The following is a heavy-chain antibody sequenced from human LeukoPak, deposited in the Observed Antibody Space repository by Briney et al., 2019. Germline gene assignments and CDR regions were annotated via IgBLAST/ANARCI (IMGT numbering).Heavy chain of an antibody. Sequence: GKSLRLSCAASGFTFSSYAMHWVRQAPGKGLEWVALISYDGINEYHADSVKGRFTISRDSSKNTLYLQMRSLRTEDTAVYYCARERTTRPHYYYAMDVWGQGTTVTVSS. CDR2: ISYDGINE. D-gene: IGHD4-11*01. J-gene: IGHJ6*02. CDR1: GFTFSSYA. V-gene: IGHV3-30-3*01. CDR3: ARERTTRPHYYYAMDV.